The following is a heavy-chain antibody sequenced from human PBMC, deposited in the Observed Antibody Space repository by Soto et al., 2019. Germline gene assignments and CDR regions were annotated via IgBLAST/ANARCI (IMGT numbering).Heavy chain of an antibody. CDR3: AKDLWFGQLSPIDY. CDR1: GFTFSSYA. J-gene: IGHJ4*02. V-gene: IGHV3-23*01. CDR2: ISASDVST. Sequence: GGSLRLSCAASGFTFSSYAMSWVRQAPGKGLEWVSTISASDVSTYYAGSVKGRFTISRDSSTNTLCLQMSSLRAEDTAVYYCAKDLWFGQLSPIDYWGQGALVTVSS. D-gene: IGHD3-10*01.